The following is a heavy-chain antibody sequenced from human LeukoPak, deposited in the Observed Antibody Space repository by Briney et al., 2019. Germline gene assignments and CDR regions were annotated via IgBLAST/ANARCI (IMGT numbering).Heavy chain of an antibody. D-gene: IGHD3-22*01. J-gene: IGHJ3*02. Sequence: PGRSLRLSCAASGFTFSSYVMHWVRQAPGKGLEWVAVISYDGSNKYYADSVKGRFTISRDNSKNTLYLQTNSLRAEDTAVYYCARPQAPYDSSGYYRGAFDIWGQGTMVTVSS. CDR2: ISYDGSNK. V-gene: IGHV3-30*03. CDR3: ARPQAPYDSSGYYRGAFDI. CDR1: GFTFSSYV.